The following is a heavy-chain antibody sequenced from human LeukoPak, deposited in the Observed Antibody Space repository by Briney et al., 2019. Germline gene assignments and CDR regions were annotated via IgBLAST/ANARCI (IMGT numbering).Heavy chain of an antibody. CDR2: FDPEDGET. Sequence: ASVKVSCKVSGYTLTELSMHWVRQAPGKGLEWMGGFDPEDGETIYAQKFQGRVTMTEDTSTDTAYMELSSLRSEDTAVYYCATAWIEPAGYFFDYWGQGTLVTVSS. V-gene: IGHV1-24*01. J-gene: IGHJ4*02. D-gene: IGHD2-2*03. CDR3: ATAWIEPAGYFFDY. CDR1: GYTLTELS.